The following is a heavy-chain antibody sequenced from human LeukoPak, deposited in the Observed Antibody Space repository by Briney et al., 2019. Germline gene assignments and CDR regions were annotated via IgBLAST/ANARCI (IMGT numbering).Heavy chain of an antibody. CDR3: AREPQYYDILTGYWVYMDV. Sequence: SETLSLTCTVSGGSISSSSYYWGWIRQPPGKGLEWIGSIYYSGSTYYNPSLKSRVTISVDTSKNQFSLKLSSVTAADTAVYYCAREPQYYDILTGYWVYMDVWGKGTTVTVSS. CDR1: GGSISSSSYY. D-gene: IGHD3-9*01. V-gene: IGHV4-39*07. CDR2: IYYSGST. J-gene: IGHJ6*03.